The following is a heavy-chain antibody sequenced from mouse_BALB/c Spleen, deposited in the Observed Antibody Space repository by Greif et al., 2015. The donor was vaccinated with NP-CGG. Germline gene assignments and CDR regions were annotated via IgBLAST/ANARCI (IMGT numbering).Heavy chain of an antibody. J-gene: IGHJ4*01. V-gene: IGHV1-80*01. D-gene: IGHD2-4*01. Sequence: VKLMESGAELVRPGSSVKISCKASGYAFSSYWMNWVKQRPGQGLESIGQIYPGDGDTNYNGKFKGKATLTADKSSSTAYMQLSSLTSEDSAVYFCARYDYDYYAMDYWGQGTSVTVSS. CDR2: IYPGDGDT. CDR3: ARYDYDYYAMDY. CDR1: GYAFSSYW.